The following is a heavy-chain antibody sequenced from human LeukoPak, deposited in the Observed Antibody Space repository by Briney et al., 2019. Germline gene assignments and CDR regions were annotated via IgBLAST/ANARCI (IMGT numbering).Heavy chain of an antibody. V-gene: IGHV4-59*08. Sequence: SESLSLTCTVSGGSISNYYWSWIQQPPGKGLEWIGYIYYSGSPRYSPSLKSRVTISVDTSKNQFSLKVTSVTAADTAVYYCARHFFVGSEDAFDIWGQGTMVTVSS. D-gene: IGHD6-25*01. CDR1: GGSISNYY. CDR2: IYYSGSP. J-gene: IGHJ3*02. CDR3: ARHFFVGSEDAFDI.